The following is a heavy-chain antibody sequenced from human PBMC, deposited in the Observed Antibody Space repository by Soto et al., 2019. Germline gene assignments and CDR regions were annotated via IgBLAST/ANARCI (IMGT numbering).Heavy chain of an antibody. Sequence: EVQLVESGGGLVKPGGSLRLSCAASGFTFSSYSMNWVRQAPGKGLEWVSSISSSSSYIYYADSVKGRFTISRDNAKNSLYLQMNSLRAEDTAVYYCARDLPKTYYYDLFDYWGQGTLVTVSS. CDR2: ISSSSSYI. CDR1: GFTFSSYS. J-gene: IGHJ4*02. D-gene: IGHD3-22*01. CDR3: ARDLPKTYYYDLFDY. V-gene: IGHV3-21*01.